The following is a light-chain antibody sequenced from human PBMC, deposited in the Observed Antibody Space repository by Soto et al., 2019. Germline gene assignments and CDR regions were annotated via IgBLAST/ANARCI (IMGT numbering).Light chain of an antibody. J-gene: IGLJ1*01. V-gene: IGLV2-14*01. Sequence: QSALTQPASVSGSPGQSITISCTGTSSDVGGYNYVSWYQQHPGKAPKLIIYEVSNRPSGVSNRFSGSKSGNTASLTVSGLQAKDEADYYCSSYAGTNRVFGTGTKVTVL. CDR1: SSDVGGYNY. CDR3: SSYAGTNRV. CDR2: EVS.